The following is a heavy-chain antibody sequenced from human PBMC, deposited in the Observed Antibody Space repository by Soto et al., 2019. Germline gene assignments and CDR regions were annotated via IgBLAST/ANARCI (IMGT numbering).Heavy chain of an antibody. D-gene: IGHD3-10*01. CDR1: GGSFSGYY. Sequence: PSETLSLTYAVYGGSFSGYYWSWIRQPPGKGLEWIGEINHSGSTNYNPSLKSRVTISVDTSKNQFSLKLSSVTAADTAVYYCASNYGSGSYFYYYYMDVWGKGTTVTVSS. V-gene: IGHV4-34*01. CDR3: ASNYGSGSYFYYYYMDV. CDR2: INHSGST. J-gene: IGHJ6*03.